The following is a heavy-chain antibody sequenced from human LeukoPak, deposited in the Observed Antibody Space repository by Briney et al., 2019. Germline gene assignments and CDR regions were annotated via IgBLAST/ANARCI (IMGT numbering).Heavy chain of an antibody. D-gene: IGHD1-26*01. V-gene: IGHV3-30*02. Sequence: PGGSLRLSCAASGFTFSSYGMHWVRQAPGKGLEWVAVIWYDGSNKYYADSVKGRFTISRDNSKNTLYLQMNSLRAEDTAVYYCAKDADSGRIDYWGQGTLVTVSS. CDR3: AKDADSGRIDY. CDR2: IWYDGSNK. J-gene: IGHJ4*02. CDR1: GFTFSSYG.